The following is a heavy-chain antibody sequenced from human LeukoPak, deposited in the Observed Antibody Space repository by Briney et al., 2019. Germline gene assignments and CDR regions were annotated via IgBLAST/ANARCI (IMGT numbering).Heavy chain of an antibody. Sequence: GGSLRLSCAGSGFTFSSYWMHWVRQAPGKGLVWVSRVKFDGSVTTYAESVKGRFTISRDNPKNSLYLQMNSLRAEDTAVYYCARDRGYFYDSSGPVWGQGTLVTVSS. CDR3: ARDRGYFYDSSGPV. D-gene: IGHD3-22*01. J-gene: IGHJ4*02. CDR1: GFTFSSYW. CDR2: VKFDGSVT. V-gene: IGHV3-74*01.